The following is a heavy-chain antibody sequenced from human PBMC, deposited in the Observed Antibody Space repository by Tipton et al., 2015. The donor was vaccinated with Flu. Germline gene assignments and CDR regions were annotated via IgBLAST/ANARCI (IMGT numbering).Heavy chain of an antibody. Sequence: TLSLTCTVSGYSISSGYYWGWIRQPPGKGLEWSGSIYHSGSTYYNPSLKSRVTISVDTSKNQFSLRLSSVTAADTAVYYCARALSGYYFYAFDIWGQGTMVAVSS. V-gene: IGHV4-38-2*02. CDR1: GYSISSGYY. CDR3: ARALSGYYFYAFDI. J-gene: IGHJ3*02. D-gene: IGHD3-22*01. CDR2: IYHSGST.